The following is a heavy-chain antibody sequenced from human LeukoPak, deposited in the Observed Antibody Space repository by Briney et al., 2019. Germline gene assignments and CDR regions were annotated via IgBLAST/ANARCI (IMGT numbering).Heavy chain of an antibody. D-gene: IGHD3-3*01. CDR1: DYTFTNYG. CDR2: IIPIFGTA. Sequence: ASVKVSCKASDYTFTNYGISWVRQAPGQGLEWVGGIIPIFGTANYAQKFQGRVTITADESTSTAYMELSSLRSEDTAVYYCARALTYYDFWSGYYSHDAFDIWGQGTMVTVSS. V-gene: IGHV1-69*13. J-gene: IGHJ3*02. CDR3: ARALTYYDFWSGYYSHDAFDI.